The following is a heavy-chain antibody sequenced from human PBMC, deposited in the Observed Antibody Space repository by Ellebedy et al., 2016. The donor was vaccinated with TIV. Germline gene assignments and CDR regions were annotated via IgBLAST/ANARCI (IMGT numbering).Heavy chain of an antibody. J-gene: IGHJ4*02. CDR3: ARLYSSGEIDY. CDR2: IKQDGSEK. Sequence: GESLKISXAASGFTFSSYWMSWVRQAPGKGLEWVANIKQDGSEKYYVDSVKGRFTISRDNAKNTLYLQMNSLRAEDTAVYYCARLYSSGEIDYWGQGTLVTVSS. CDR1: GFTFSSYW. D-gene: IGHD6-19*01. V-gene: IGHV3-7*01.